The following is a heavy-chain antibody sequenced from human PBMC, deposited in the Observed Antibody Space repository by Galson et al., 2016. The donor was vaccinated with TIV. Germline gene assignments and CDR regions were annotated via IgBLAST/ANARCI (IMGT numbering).Heavy chain of an antibody. CDR3: AKDPRLYGDYFLHYFDY. V-gene: IGHV3-30*18. CDR1: GFTFSDYG. D-gene: IGHD4-17*01. Sequence: SLRLSCAASGFTFSDYGIHWVRQAPGKGLEWVAVISYDGSDQYYAGSVKGRFTISRDNSKNTLYLQMNSLRSDDTAMYYCAKDPRLYGDYFLHYFDYWGQGTLVTVSS. CDR2: ISYDGSDQ. J-gene: IGHJ4*02.